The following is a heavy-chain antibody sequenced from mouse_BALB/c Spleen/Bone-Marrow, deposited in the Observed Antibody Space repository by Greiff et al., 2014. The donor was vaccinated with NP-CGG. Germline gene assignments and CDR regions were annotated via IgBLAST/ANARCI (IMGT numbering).Heavy chain of an antibody. CDR2: INPYNVGT. CDR3: ARGGYYGTSLYWYFDV. J-gene: IGHJ1*01. CDR1: GYTFTSYV. D-gene: IGHD1-1*01. V-gene: IGHV1-14*01. Sequence: VQLKHSGPELVKPGASVKMSCKASGYTFTSYVIHWVKQKPGQGLEWIGYINPYNVGTKYNEKFKGKATLTSDKSSSTAYMELSSLTSEDSAVYYCARGGYYGTSLYWYFDVWGAGTTVTVSS.